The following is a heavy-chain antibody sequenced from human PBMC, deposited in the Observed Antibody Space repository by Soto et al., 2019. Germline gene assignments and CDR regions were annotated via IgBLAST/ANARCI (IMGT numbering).Heavy chain of an antibody. D-gene: IGHD3-10*01. CDR2: ISPMFGAA. CDR1: GGTFNTYA. CDR3: AREVQVHTPAFVY. Sequence: VQLVQSGAEMKKPGSSVKVSCQSSGGTFNTYAMNCVRQAPGQGPEWMGDISPMFGAANYAPKVQGRVTITADESTGTSYMQVSSLTSEDTALYFCAREVQVHTPAFVYWGQGTLVTVSS. V-gene: IGHV1-69*19. J-gene: IGHJ4*02.